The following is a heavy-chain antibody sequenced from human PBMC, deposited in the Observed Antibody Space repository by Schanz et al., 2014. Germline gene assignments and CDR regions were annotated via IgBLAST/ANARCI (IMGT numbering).Heavy chain of an antibody. CDR3: ARCMGEWLIYPNWFDP. D-gene: IGHD3-3*01. J-gene: IGHJ5*02. CDR2: ISTTYSNI. Sequence: EVQVVESGGGLVQPGGSLRLSCAASGFTFSDYAMSWVRQAPGKGLEWISYISTTYSNIYYGDSVKGRFTISRDNAKNALYLQMNSLRAEDTALYFCARCMGEWLIYPNWFDPWGQGTLVTVSS. V-gene: IGHV3-48*01. CDR1: GFTFSDYA.